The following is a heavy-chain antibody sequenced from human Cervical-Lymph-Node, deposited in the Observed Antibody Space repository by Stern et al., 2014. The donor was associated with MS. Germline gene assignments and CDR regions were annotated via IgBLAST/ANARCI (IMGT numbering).Heavy chain of an antibody. D-gene: IGHD2-8*01. V-gene: IGHV1-45*02. Sequence: QVQLVQSGAAVKKTGSSVKISCTASGYTFTYRYLHWVRQAPGQALEWLGWITVYNGNHNTAQKVQDRVTLSRDMSLSTVYMELRNLRSEDTAMYYCARSALYGDDEAFETWGQGTTVTVSS. CDR1: GYTFTYRY. CDR2: ITVYNGNH. CDR3: ARSALYGDDEAFET. J-gene: IGHJ3*02.